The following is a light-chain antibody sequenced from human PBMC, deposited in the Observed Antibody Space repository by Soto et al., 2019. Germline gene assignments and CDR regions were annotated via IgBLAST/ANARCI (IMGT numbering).Light chain of an antibody. Sequence: DIQMTQSPSSLSASVGDRVTITCRASLPISNYLACYQQKPGKIPNLLIYAASTLQAGVPSRFSGSGSGTEFTLTINSLQSEDSAVYYCQQHNQWPITFGQGTRLEIK. V-gene: IGKV1-27*01. J-gene: IGKJ5*01. CDR1: LPISNY. CDR3: QQHNQWPIT. CDR2: AAS.